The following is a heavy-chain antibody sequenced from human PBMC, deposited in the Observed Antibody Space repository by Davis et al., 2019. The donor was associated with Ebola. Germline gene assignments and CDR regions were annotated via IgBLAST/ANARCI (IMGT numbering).Heavy chain of an antibody. V-gene: IGHV3-48*03. J-gene: IGHJ3*02. Sequence: GESLKISCAASGFTFSSYEMNWVRQAPGKGLEWVSYISSSGSTIYYADSVKGRFTISRDNAKNSLYLQMNSLRAEDTAVYYCARDRWAGIHRIEAFDIWGQGTMVTVSS. D-gene: IGHD5-18*01. CDR2: ISSSGSTI. CDR3: ARDRWAGIHRIEAFDI. CDR1: GFTFSSYE.